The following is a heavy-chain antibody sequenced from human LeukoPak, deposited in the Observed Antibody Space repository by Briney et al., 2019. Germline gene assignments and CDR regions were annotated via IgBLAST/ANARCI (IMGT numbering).Heavy chain of an antibody. J-gene: IGHJ4*02. Sequence: GRSLRLSCAASGFTFSSYGMHWVRQAPGKGLEWVSAISGSGGSTYYADSVKGRFTISRDNSKNTLYLQMNSLRAEDTAVYYCANLHYDFWSGQYDYWGQGTLVIVSS. CDR2: ISGSGGST. CDR3: ANLHYDFWSGQYDY. V-gene: IGHV3-23*01. D-gene: IGHD3-3*01. CDR1: GFTFSSYG.